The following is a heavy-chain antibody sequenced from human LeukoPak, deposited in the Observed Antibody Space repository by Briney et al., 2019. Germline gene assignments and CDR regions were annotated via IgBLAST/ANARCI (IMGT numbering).Heavy chain of an antibody. J-gene: IGHJ4*02. D-gene: IGHD6-6*01. CDR2: ISWNSGSI. Sequence: SLRLSCAPSGFTFDDYAMHWVRQAPGKGLEWVSGISWNSGSIGYADSVKGRFTISRDNAKNSLYLQMNSLRAEDTALYYCAKDLGPLVSGSSGFDYWGQGTLVTVSS. V-gene: IGHV3-9*01. CDR1: GFTFDDYA. CDR3: AKDLGPLVSGSSGFDY.